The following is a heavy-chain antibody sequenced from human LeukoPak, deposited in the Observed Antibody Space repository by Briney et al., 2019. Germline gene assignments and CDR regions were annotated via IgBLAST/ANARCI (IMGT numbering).Heavy chain of an antibody. CDR1: GGSISSYY. Sequence: KPSETLSLTCTVSGGSISSYYWSWIRRPAGKGLEWIGRIYTSGSTNYNPSLKSRVTISVDKSKNQFSLKLSSVTAADTAVYYCATTTVTTEYYYYYYMDVWGKGTTVTVSS. V-gene: IGHV4-4*07. D-gene: IGHD4-11*01. CDR2: IYTSGST. CDR3: ATTTVTTEYYYYYYMDV. J-gene: IGHJ6*03.